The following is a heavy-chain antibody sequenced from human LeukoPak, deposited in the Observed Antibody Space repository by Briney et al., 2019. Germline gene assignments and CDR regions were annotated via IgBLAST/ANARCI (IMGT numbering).Heavy chain of an antibody. CDR1: GFTFSRHS. J-gene: IGHJ4*02. CDR3: AKDVARIAAGLYYFDY. CDR2: ISSSSSYI. D-gene: IGHD6-13*01. Sequence: PGGSLRLSCAASGFTFSRHSINWVRQAPGKGLEWVSSISSSSSYIYYADSVKGRFTISRDNAKNSLYLQMNSLRAEDTALYYCAKDVARIAAGLYYFDYWGQGTLVTVSS. V-gene: IGHV3-21*04.